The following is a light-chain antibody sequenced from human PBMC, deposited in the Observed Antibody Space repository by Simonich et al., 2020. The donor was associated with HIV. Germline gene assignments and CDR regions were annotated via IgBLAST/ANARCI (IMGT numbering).Light chain of an antibody. J-gene: IGKJ1*01. CDR1: QSVSSS. CDR2: GAS. Sequence: EIVMTQSPATLSVSPGERATPSCRASQSVSSSLAWYQQKPGQAPRLIIYGASTRATGIPARFSGSGSGTEFTLTISSLQSEDFAVYYCQQYNNWPPWTFGQGTKVEIK. V-gene: IGKV3-15*01. CDR3: QQYNNWPPWT.